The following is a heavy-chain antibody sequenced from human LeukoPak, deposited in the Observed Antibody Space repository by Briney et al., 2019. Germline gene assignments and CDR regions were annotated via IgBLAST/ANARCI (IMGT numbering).Heavy chain of an antibody. CDR1: GFSFSTYW. Sequence: PGGSLRLSCAASGFSFSTYWMHWVRQAPGKGLVWVSRINGDGSSTSYGDSVEGRFTVSRDNAKNTLYLQMNGLRVEDTAVYYCARALGDIRGQGTLVTVSS. CDR3: ARALGDI. V-gene: IGHV3-74*01. CDR2: INGDGSST. J-gene: IGHJ4*02.